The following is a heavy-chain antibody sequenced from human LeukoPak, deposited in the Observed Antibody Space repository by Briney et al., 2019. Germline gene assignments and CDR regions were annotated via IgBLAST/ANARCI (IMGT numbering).Heavy chain of an antibody. CDR3: ARSSGSYMYYYDSSGYYLFDY. J-gene: IGHJ4*02. CDR1: GGSISSYY. CDR2: IYYSGST. D-gene: IGHD3-22*01. Sequence: SETLSLTCTVSGGSISSYYWSWIRQPPGKGLEWIGYIYYSGSTNYNPSPKSRVTISVDTSKNQFSLKLSSVTAADTAVYYCARSSGSYMYYYDSSGYYLFDYWGQGTLVTVSS. V-gene: IGHV4-59*01.